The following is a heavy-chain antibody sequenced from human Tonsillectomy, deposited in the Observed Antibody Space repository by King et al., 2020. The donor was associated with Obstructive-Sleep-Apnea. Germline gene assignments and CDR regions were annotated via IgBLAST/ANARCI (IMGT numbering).Heavy chain of an antibody. CDR2: IYHSGST. CDR1: GYSISSGYY. D-gene: IGHD6-19*01. Sequence: QLQESGPGLVKPSETLSLTCTVSGYSISSGYYWGWIRQPPGKGLEWIGSIYHSGSTYYNPSLKSRVTISVDTSKNQFSLKLSSVTAADTAVYYCAGDLRTGRGWYSLFDYWGQGTLVTVSS. CDR3: AGDLRTGRGWYSLFDY. J-gene: IGHJ4*02. V-gene: IGHV4-38-2*02.